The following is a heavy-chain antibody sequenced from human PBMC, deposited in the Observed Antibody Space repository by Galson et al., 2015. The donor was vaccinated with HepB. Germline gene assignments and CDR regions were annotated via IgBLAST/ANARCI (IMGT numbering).Heavy chain of an antibody. Sequence: SVKVSCKASGYTSSSYYMHWVRQAPGQGLEWMGIIDPSGASTSYAQKFQGRVTMTRDTSTSIVYMELSSLRSEDTAVYYCTRGRGRGSSWYDWFDPWGQGTMVTV. V-gene: IGHV1-46*03. CDR3: TRGRGRGSSWYDWFDP. D-gene: IGHD6-13*01. J-gene: IGHJ5*02. CDR2: IDPSGAST. CDR1: GYTSSSYY.